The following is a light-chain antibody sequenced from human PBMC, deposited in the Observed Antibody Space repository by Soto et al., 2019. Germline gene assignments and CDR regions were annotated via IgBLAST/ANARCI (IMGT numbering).Light chain of an antibody. CDR1: QSVRSS. V-gene: IGKV3-11*01. J-gene: IGKJ1*01. CDR3: QQRSNWPGT. CDR2: DES. Sequence: EVVLTQSPATLSLSPGERATLSCRASQSVRSSLAWYQQQTGQAPRILIYDESSRATGIPARFSGSGSGTDFTLTISRLEPKDFAVYYCQQRSNWPGTXGQGTKVDIK.